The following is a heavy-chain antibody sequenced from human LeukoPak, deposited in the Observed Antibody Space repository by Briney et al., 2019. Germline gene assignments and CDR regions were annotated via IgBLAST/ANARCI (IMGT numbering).Heavy chain of an antibody. CDR2: ISAYNGNT. D-gene: IGHD6-13*01. J-gene: IGHJ6*03. CDR1: GGTFSSYA. CDR3: ARGDSSSGNQAFNYYYMDV. Sequence: ASVKVSCKASGGTFSSYAISWVRQAPGQGLEWMGWISAYNGNTNYAQKLQGRVTMTTDTSTSTAYMELRSLRSDDTAVYYCARGDSSSGNQAFNYYYMDVGGKGTTVTVSS. V-gene: IGHV1-18*01.